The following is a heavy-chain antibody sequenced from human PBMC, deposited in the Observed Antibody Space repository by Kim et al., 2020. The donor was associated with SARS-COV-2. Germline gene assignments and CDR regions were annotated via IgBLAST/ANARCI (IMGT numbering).Heavy chain of an antibody. V-gene: IGHV3-21*01. CDR2: ISSSSSYI. J-gene: IGHJ4*02. CDR1: GFTFSSYS. CDR3: ARDSDSSSWHDY. D-gene: IGHD6-13*01. Sequence: GGSLRLSCAASGFTFSSYSMNWVRQAPGKGLEWVSSISSSSSYIYYADSVKGRFTISRDNAKNSLYLQMNSLRAEDTAVYYCARDSDSSSWHDYWGQGTLVTVSS.